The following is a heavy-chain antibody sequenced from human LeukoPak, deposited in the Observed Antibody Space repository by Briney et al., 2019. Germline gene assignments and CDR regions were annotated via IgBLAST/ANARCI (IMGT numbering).Heavy chain of an antibody. J-gene: IGHJ4*02. V-gene: IGHV3-43*01. Sequence: GGSLRLSCAASGFTFDDYTMHWVRQAPGKGLEWVSLISWDGGSTYYADSVKGRFTISRDNSKNSLYLQMNSLSTEDTALYYCAKDIGVGYCNGCLFDYWGQGTLVTVSS. CDR3: AKDIGVGYCNGCLFDY. CDR1: GFTFDDYT. CDR2: ISWDGGST. D-gene: IGHD2-15*01.